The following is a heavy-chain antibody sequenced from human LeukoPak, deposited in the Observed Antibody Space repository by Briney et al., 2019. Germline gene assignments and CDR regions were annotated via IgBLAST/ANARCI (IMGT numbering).Heavy chain of an antibody. CDR1: GFTFSNAW. CDR3: AREVYAGNWFDP. CDR2: ISGNGDST. D-gene: IGHD2-8*01. J-gene: IGHJ5*02. V-gene: IGHV3-64*01. Sequence: GGSLRLSCAASGFTFSNAWMSWVRQAPGKGLEYVAAISGNGDSTYYANSVKGRFTISRDNSKNTLYLQMGSLRPEDMAVYYCAREVYAGNWFDPWGQGTLVTVSS.